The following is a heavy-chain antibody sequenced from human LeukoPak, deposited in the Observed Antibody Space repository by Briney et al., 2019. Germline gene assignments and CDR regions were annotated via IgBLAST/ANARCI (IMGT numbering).Heavy chain of an antibody. Sequence: ASVKVSCKXSGGTFSSYAISWVRQAPGQGLEGMGGIIPIFGTANYAQKFQGRVTITTDESTSTAYMELSSLRSEDTAVYYCASGLLWFGEFQPYYFDYWGQGTLVTVSS. CDR3: ASGLLWFGEFQPYYFDY. CDR1: GGTFSSYA. D-gene: IGHD3-10*01. V-gene: IGHV1-69*05. CDR2: IIPIFGTA. J-gene: IGHJ4*02.